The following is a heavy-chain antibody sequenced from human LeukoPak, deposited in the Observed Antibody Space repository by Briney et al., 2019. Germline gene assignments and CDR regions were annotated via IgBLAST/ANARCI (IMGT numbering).Heavy chain of an antibody. CDR2: ISGSGGST. D-gene: IGHD2-8*01. Sequence: PGGSLRLSCAASGITFSNLAMSWVRQAPGKGLEWVSTISGSGGSTDYADSVKGRFTISRDNSKNTLYLQMNSLRAEDTAVYYCAKRDGVFWGQGTLVTVSS. CDR1: GITFSNLA. CDR3: AKRDGVF. J-gene: IGHJ4*02. V-gene: IGHV3-23*01.